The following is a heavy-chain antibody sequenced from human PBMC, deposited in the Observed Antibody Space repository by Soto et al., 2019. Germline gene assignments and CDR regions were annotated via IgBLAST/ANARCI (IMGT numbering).Heavy chain of an antibody. CDR1: EGTFISLFTNP. CDR2: IVPNVGTV. J-gene: IGHJ4*02. Sequence: QRQLVQLGVELRKLGSPVKFSGRVFEGTFISLFTNPINWVRKAPGKGLGWMGGIVPNVGTVNYAQKFQGRVTITADKSTGTAYMELSSLRSEDTALYYCARRDTSGFLRYFDNWGQGTLVTVSS. D-gene: IGHD3-3*01. CDR3: ARRDTSGFLRYFDN. V-gene: IGHV1-69*06.